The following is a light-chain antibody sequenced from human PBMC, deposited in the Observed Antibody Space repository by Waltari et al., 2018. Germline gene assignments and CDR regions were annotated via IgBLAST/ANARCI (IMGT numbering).Light chain of an antibody. CDR2: EKD. J-gene: IGLJ3*02. CDR3: GTWDNSLSGGV. CDR1: NSNFGNDY. Sequence: QSVLTQPPSVSAAPGQKVTISCSGGNSNFGNDYVSWFQQLPGTAPQLLICEKDKLPSGMPGRCSGSKSGTSATLAITGLQSGDEANYSCGTWDNSLSGGVFGGGTWLTVL. V-gene: IGLV1-51*02.